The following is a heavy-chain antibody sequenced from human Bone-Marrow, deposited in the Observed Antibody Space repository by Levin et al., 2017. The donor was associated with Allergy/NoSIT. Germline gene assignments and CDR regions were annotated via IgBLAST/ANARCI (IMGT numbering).Heavy chain of an antibody. CDR3: ARGYDDFWNWFDP. Sequence: PSETLSLTCVVSGGSISSGGYSWSWIRQPPGKGLEWVGYIYHTGSTYYNPSLESRVAISVDGSKNQFSLKLWSVTAADTAVYYCARGYDDFWNWFDPWGQGTLVTVSS. J-gene: IGHJ5*02. CDR1: GGSISSGGYS. V-gene: IGHV4-30-2*01. CDR2: IYHTGST. D-gene: IGHD3-3*01.